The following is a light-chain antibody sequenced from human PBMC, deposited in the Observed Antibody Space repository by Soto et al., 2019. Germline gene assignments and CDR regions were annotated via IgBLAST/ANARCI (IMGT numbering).Light chain of an antibody. CDR1: QSVSSSY. CDR3: QQYGSSPQT. Sequence: EIVLTQSPGTLSLSPGERATLSCRSSQSVSSSYLAWYQQKPGQAPRLIIYGASSRATGIPDRFSGSGSGTDFTLTISRLEPEDFAVYYCQQYGSSPQTLGQGTKVDIK. V-gene: IGKV3-20*01. J-gene: IGKJ1*01. CDR2: GAS.